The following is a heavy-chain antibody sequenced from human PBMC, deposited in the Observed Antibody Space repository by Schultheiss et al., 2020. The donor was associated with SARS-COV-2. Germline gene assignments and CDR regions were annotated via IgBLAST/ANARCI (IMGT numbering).Heavy chain of an antibody. CDR2: IYYSGST. V-gene: IGHV4-59*08. D-gene: IGHD6-19*01. J-gene: IGHJ4*02. CDR1: GGSISSYY. CDR3: ARHPTVAGIPFDN. Sequence: LTCTVSGGSISSYYWSWIRQPPGKGLEWIGYIYYSGSTNYNPSLKSRVTISVDTSKNQFSLKLSSVTAADTAVYYRARHPTVAGIPFDNWGQGTLVTVS.